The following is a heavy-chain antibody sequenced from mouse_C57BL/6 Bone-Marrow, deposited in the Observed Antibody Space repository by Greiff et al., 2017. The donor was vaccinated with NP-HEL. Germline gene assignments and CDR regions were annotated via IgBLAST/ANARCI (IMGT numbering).Heavy chain of an antibody. CDR1: GYAFSSYW. Sequence: QVQLKESGAELVKPGASVKISCKASGYAFSSYWMNWVKQRPGKGLEWIGQIYPGAGGTTYNGKFKDKASLTAHKSSSTAYMQLSSLTSEDSAVYFCARGAYWGQGTLVTVSA. CDR3: ARGAY. V-gene: IGHV1-80*01. CDR2: IYPGAGGT. J-gene: IGHJ3*01.